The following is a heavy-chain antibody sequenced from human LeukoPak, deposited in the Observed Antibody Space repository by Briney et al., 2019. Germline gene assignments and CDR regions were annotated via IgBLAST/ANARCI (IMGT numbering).Heavy chain of an antibody. CDR2: VSYDGGSK. CDR3: ARVKGGIAAAGNYFDY. D-gene: IGHD6-13*01. CDR1: GFAFSSYA. J-gene: IGHJ4*02. Sequence: PGRSLRLSCAASGFAFSSYAMHWVRQEPGKGLEWVALVSYDGGSKYYADSVKGRITISRDNSKNTLHLQMNSLRTEDTAVYYCARVKGGIAAAGNYFDYWGQGTLVTVSS. V-gene: IGHV3-30-3*01.